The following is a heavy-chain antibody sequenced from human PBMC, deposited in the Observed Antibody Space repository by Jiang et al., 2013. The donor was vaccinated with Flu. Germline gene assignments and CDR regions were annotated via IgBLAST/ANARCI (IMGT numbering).Heavy chain of an antibody. J-gene: IGHJ3*02. V-gene: IGHV5-51*01. D-gene: IGHD1-1*01. CDR3: ARAEREIVWDDAFDI. Sequence: GAEVKKPGESLKISCKGSGYSFTSYWIGWVRQMPGKGLEWMGIIYPGDSDTRYSPSFQGQVTISADKSISTAYLQWSSLKASDTAMYYCARAEREIVWDDAFDIWGQGTMVTVSS. CDR1: GYSFTSYW. CDR2: IYPGDSDT.